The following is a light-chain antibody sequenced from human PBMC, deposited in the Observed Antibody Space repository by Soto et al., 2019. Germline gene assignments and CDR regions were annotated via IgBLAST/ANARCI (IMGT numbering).Light chain of an antibody. CDR3: LQLFIYPPT. CDR1: QGIINY. V-gene: IGKV1-9*01. J-gene: IGKJ3*01. Sequence: IQFTQSPSSLSASVGDRVTITCRASQGIINYLAWYQQKPGKAPKLLIYGESTLQNGVPSRFGGRGSGTDFTLTVSSLHPEHFANYYCLQLFIYPPTFGPGTKVVI. CDR2: GES.